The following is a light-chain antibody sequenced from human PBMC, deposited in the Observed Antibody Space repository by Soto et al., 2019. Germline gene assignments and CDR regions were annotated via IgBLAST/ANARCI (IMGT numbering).Light chain of an antibody. CDR1: SSDVGDYPY. CDR2: EVT. J-gene: IGLJ6*01. V-gene: IGLV2-14*01. CDR3: SSYSRTNTLV. Sequence: QSALTQPASVSGSPGQSITISCTGTSSDVGDYPYVSWYQQHPGKVTNLIIYEVTNRPSGVSGRFSGSKSENTASLTISGLQAEDEADYYCSSYSRTNTLVFGSGTKLTVL.